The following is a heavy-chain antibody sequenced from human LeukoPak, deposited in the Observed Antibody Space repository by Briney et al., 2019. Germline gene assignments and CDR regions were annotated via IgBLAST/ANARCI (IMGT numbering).Heavy chain of an antibody. D-gene: IGHD6-6*01. V-gene: IGHV3-48*03. CDR2: ISSSGSTI. CDR3: ANRGSSNAFDI. Sequence: GGSLRLSCAVSGLSFSRYAMHWVRQAPGKGLEWVSYISSSGSTIYYADSVKGRFTISRDNAKNSLYLQMNSLRAEDTAVYYCANRGSSNAFDIWGQGTMVTVSS. CDR1: GLSFSRYA. J-gene: IGHJ3*02.